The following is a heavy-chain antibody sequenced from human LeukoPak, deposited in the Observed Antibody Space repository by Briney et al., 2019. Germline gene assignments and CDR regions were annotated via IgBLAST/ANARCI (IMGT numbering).Heavy chain of an antibody. V-gene: IGHV4-61*02. CDR2: IYTSGST. J-gene: IGHJ4*02. Sequence: SETLSLTCTVSGGSISSGSYYWSWTRQPAGKGLEWIGRIYTSGSTNYNPSLKSRVTISVDTSKNQFSLKLSSVTAADTAVYYCAKTGYSSGWPFDYWGQGTLVTVSS. CDR3: AKTGYSSGWPFDY. CDR1: GGSISSGSYY. D-gene: IGHD6-19*01.